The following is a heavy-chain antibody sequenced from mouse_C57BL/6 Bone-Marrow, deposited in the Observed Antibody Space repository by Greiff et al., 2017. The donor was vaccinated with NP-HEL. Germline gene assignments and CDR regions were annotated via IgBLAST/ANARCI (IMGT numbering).Heavy chain of an antibody. J-gene: IGHJ1*03. CDR1: GYTFTSYG. D-gene: IGHD1-1*01. V-gene: IGHV1-81*01. CDR3: ASGLLRPWYFDV. Sequence: QVQLKQSGAELARPGASVKLSCKASGYTFTSYGISWVKQRTGQGLEWIGEIYPRSGNTYYNEKFKGKATLTADKSSSTAYMELRSLTSVDSAVYFCASGLLRPWYFDVWGTGTTVTVSS. CDR2: IYPRSGNT.